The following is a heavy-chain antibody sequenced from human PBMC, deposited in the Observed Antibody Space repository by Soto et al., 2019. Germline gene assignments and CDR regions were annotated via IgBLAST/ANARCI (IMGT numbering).Heavy chain of an antibody. CDR1: GGSISSGGYY. J-gene: IGHJ4*02. CDR2: IYYSGST. Sequence: SETLSLTCTVSGGSISSGGYYWSWIRQHPGKGLEWIGYIYYSGSTYYDPSLKSRVTISVDTSKNQFSLKLSSVTAADTAVYYCASSHCTNGVCYTIDYWGQGTLVTVSS. D-gene: IGHD2-8*01. CDR3: ASSHCTNGVCYTIDY. V-gene: IGHV4-31*03.